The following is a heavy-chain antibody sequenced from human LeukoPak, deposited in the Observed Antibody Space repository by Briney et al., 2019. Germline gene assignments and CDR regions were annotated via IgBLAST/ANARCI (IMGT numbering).Heavy chain of an antibody. CDR2: ISWDGGST. Sequence: PGGSLRLSCAASGFTFDDYAMHWVRQAPGKGLEWVSLISWDGGSTYYADSVKGRFTISRDNSKNSLYLQMNSLRAEDTALYYCAKEGAQYYYYSMDVWGKGTTVTVSS. CDR3: AKEGAQYYYYSMDV. CDR1: GFTFDDYA. V-gene: IGHV3-43D*03. J-gene: IGHJ6*03.